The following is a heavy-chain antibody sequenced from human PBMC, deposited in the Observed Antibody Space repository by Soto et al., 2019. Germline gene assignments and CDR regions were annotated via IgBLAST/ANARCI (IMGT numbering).Heavy chain of an antibody. J-gene: IGHJ6*02. CDR3: ARDPSDTDMADYGMDV. Sequence: GASVKVSCKASGYTFTGYYMHWVRQAPGQGLEWMGWINPNSGGTNYAQKFQGWVTMTRDTSISTAYMELSRLRSDDTAVYYCARDPSDTDMADYGMDVWGQGTTVTVSS. CDR1: GYTFTGYY. V-gene: IGHV1-2*04. D-gene: IGHD5-18*01. CDR2: INPNSGGT.